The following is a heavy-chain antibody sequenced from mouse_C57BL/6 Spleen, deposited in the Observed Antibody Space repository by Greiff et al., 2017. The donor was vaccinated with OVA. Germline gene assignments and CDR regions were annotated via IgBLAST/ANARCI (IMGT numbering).Heavy chain of an antibody. CDR1: GFSLTSYG. V-gene: IGHV2-2*01. CDR3: ATLHYYGSSWGFAY. D-gene: IGHD1-1*01. J-gene: IGHJ3*01. CDR2: IWSGGST. Sequence: VQLQQSGPGLVQPSQSLSITCTVSGFSLTSYGVPWVRQSPGQGLEWLGVIWSGGSTDYNAAFISRLSISKDNSKSQVFFKMSSLQADDTAIYYCATLHYYGSSWGFAYWGQGTLVTVSA.